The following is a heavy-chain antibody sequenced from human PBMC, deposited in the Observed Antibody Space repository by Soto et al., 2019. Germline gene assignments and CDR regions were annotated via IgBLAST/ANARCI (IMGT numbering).Heavy chain of an antibody. J-gene: IGHJ6*02. D-gene: IGHD2-2*01. CDR2: IWYDGNNK. CDR1: GFTFSSYG. V-gene: IGHV3-33*01. Sequence: PGGSLRLSCAASGFTFSSYGMHWVRQAPGKGLEWVAVIWYDGNNKYYADSVKGRFTISRDNSKNTLYLQMNSLRAEDTAVYYCARQVVPAAPYYYYGMDVWGQGTTVTVSS. CDR3: ARQVVPAAPYYYYGMDV.